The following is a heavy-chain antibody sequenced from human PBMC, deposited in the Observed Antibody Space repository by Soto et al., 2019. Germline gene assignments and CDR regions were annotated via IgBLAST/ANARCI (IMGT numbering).Heavy chain of an antibody. CDR1: GGSISIVGYS. CDR2: IYQSGSI. CDR3: ARGFANTLGVWGSYRYSYFDY. D-gene: IGHD3-16*02. Sequence: PSETLSLTCAVSGGSISIVGYSWSWIRQPPGKGLEWIGYIYQSGSIFYNPSLKSRVTISVDRSKNQFSLKLSSVTAADTAVYYCARGFANTLGVWGSYRYSYFDYWGQGTMVTVSS. J-gene: IGHJ4*02. V-gene: IGHV4-30-2*01.